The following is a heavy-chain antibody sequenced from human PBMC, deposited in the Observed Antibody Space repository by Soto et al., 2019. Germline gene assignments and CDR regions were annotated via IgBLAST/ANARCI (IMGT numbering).Heavy chain of an antibody. CDR1: RFTSGYHA. CDR3: ARYCSSSSCPTAGGGMDV. Sequence: GGSLRLSCAASRFTSGYHAMNWVRQAPGKGLEWVSTISSYGENTHYADSVKGRFTISRDKSKNTLYLQMNSLRGEDTAVYYCARYCSSSSCPTAGGGMDVWGQGTTVTVSS. J-gene: IGHJ6*02. D-gene: IGHD2-2*01. V-gene: IGHV3-23*01. CDR2: ISSYGENT.